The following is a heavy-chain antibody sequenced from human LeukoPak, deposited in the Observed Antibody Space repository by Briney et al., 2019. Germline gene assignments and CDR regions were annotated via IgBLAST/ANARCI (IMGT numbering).Heavy chain of an antibody. CDR3: ASDSDYGEYYFDY. Sequence: GGSLRLSCAASGFTFSSYAMHWVRQAPGKGLEWVAVISYDGSNKYYADSVKGRFTISRDNSKNTLYLQMNSLRAEDTAAYYCASDSDYGEYYFDYWGQGTLVTVSS. D-gene: IGHD4-17*01. J-gene: IGHJ4*02. CDR1: GFTFSSYA. V-gene: IGHV3-30*04. CDR2: ISYDGSNK.